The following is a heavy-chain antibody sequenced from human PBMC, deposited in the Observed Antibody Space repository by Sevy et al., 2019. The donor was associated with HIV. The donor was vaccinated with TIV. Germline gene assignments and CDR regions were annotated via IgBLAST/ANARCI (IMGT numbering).Heavy chain of an antibody. V-gene: IGHV3-23*01. CDR3: AKDIVVVVGEAFDI. D-gene: IGHD2-15*01. CDR2: ISGRGDDT. Sequence: GGSLRLSCAASGFTVSNYAMNWVRQAPGKGLEWVSAISGRGDDTYYADSGKGRFTISRDKSKNTLYLQMNSLSAEDTAVYYCAKDIVVVVGEAFDIWGQGKMVTVSS. J-gene: IGHJ3*02. CDR1: GFTVSNYA.